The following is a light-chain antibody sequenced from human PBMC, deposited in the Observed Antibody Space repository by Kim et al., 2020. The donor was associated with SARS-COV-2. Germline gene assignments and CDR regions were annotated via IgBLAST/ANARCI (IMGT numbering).Light chain of an antibody. Sequence: SYELTQPPSVSVSPGQTAIITCSEKTLGDKYACWYQQKPGQSPVLVIYEGTERPSGIPERFSGSKSGTTATLTITGTQATDEADYYCQAWDSRTVIFGGGTQLTVL. CDR1: TLGDKY. CDR3: QAWDSRTVI. V-gene: IGLV3-1*01. CDR2: EGT. J-gene: IGLJ2*01.